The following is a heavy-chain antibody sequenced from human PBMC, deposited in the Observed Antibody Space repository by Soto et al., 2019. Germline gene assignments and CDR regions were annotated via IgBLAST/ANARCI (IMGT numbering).Heavy chain of an antibody. Sequence: GGSLRLSCAASGFTFSSYEMNWVRQAPGKGLEWVSYISSSGSTIYYADSVKGRFTISRDNAKNSLYLQMNSLRAEDTAVYYCAREDTYYYDSSGYCFDYWGQGTLVTVSS. CDR3: AREDTYYYDSSGYCFDY. CDR2: ISSSGSTI. V-gene: IGHV3-48*03. CDR1: GFTFSSYE. D-gene: IGHD3-22*01. J-gene: IGHJ4*02.